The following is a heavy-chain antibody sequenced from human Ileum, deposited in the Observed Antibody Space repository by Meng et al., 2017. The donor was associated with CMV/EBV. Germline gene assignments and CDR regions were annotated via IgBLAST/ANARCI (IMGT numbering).Heavy chain of an antibody. CDR2: VSSGGDT. D-gene: IGHD2-15*01. V-gene: IGHV3-53*01. CDR3: ARGWLAVP. Sequence: CLRLSCAASDFSVSGEYMSWVGQVEGEGLEWVSKVSSGGDTHYAKSVKRRFTISRDNSKNTVYLQMNSLKAENTAVYYCARGWLAVPWGQGALVTVSS. J-gene: IGHJ5*02. CDR1: DFSVSGEY.